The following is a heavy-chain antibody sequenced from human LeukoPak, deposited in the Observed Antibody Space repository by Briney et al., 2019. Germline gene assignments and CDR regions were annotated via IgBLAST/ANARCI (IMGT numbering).Heavy chain of an antibody. CDR3: ARDQIEEDYGDLRGYYYYGMDV. V-gene: IGHV4-30-4*01. Sequence: SQTLSLTCTVSGGSISSGDYYWSWIRQPPGKGLEWIGYIYYSGSTYYNPSLKSRVTISVDTSKNQFSLKLSSVTAADTAEYYCARDQIEEDYGDLRGYYYYGMDVWGKGTTVTVSS. CDR1: GGSISSGDYY. D-gene: IGHD4-17*01. CDR2: IYYSGST. J-gene: IGHJ6*04.